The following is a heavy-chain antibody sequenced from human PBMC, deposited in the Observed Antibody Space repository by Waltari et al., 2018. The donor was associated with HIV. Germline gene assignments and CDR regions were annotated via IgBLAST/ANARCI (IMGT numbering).Heavy chain of an antibody. J-gene: IGHJ5*02. V-gene: IGHV5-51*01. D-gene: IGHD6-6*01. CDR2: IYPDDADT. Sequence: EVQLEQSGAEVKKPGESLKISCKASGFTFTNYWIAWVRQTPGKGLEWMGIIYPDDADTRHSPSFEGHVTISADKSTTTAYLQWTSLRASDSAIYYCARHRLGRSWFDPWGQGTLVTVAS. CDR3: ARHRLGRSWFDP. CDR1: GFTFTNYW.